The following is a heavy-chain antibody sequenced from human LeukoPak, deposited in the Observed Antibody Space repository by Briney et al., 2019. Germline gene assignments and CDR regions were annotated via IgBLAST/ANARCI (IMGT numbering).Heavy chain of an antibody. V-gene: IGHV3-74*01. Sequence: GGFLRLSCEASGFTFRDHWMHWVRQVPGKGLVWVSRINGDESSTAYADSVKGRFTISRDNARNTLYLQMNSLRVEDMAIYYCARDRAESNWTNHTLFDSWGQGTPVTVSS. CDR1: GFTFRDHW. D-gene: IGHD1/OR15-1a*01. CDR2: INGDESST. CDR3: ARDRAESNWTNHTLFDS. J-gene: IGHJ4*02.